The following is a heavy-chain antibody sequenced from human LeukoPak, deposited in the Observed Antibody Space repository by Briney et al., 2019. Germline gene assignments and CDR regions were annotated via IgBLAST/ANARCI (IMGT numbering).Heavy chain of an antibody. CDR3: AKDVKTYYYDSSGYSPFDY. D-gene: IGHD3-22*01. Sequence: PGGSLRLSCAASGFTFSSYAMSWVRQAPGKGLEWVSAISGSGGSTYYADSVKGRFTISRDNFKNTLYLQMNSLRAEDTAVYYCAKDVKTYYYDSSGYSPFDYWGQGTLVTVSS. V-gene: IGHV3-23*01. J-gene: IGHJ4*02. CDR2: ISGSGGST. CDR1: GFTFSSYA.